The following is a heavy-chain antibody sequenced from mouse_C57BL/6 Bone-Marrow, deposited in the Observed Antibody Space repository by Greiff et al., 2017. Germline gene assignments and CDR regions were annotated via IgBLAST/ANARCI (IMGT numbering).Heavy chain of an antibody. J-gene: IGHJ4*01. CDR3: ARYSSGYGYAMDY. CDR2: IYPSDSET. Sequence: QVQLKQPGAELVRPGSSVKLSCKASGYTFTSYWMDWVKQRPGQGLEWIGNIYPSDSETHYNQKFKDKATLTVDKSSSTAYMQLSSLTSEDSAVYYCARYSSGYGYAMDYWGQGTSVTVSS. D-gene: IGHD3-2*02. V-gene: IGHV1-61*01. CDR1: GYTFTSYW.